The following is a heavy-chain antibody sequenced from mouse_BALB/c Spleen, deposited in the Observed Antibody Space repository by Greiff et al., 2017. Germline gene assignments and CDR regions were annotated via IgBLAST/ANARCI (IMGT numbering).Heavy chain of an antibody. CDR2: IWWNDAK. Sequence: QVTLKVSGPGILQPSQTLSLTCSFSGFSLSTSGMSVGWIRQPSGLGLEWPAHIWWNDAKYYNPALKSLLTISKDTSNNQVFLKIASVVTADTATYYCARVLLRLDYWGQGTTLTVSS. CDR1: GFSLSTSGMS. CDR3: ARVLLRLDY. J-gene: IGHJ2*01. V-gene: IGHV8-8*01. D-gene: IGHD1-2*01.